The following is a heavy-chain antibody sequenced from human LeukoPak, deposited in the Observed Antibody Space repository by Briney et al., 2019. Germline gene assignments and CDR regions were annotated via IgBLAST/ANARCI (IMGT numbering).Heavy chain of an antibody. CDR3: AKDLIPQTSSWYFFYYYYHMDV. J-gene: IGHJ6*03. D-gene: IGHD6-13*01. CDR2: ISGSGRGGST. CDR1: GFTFSSYA. V-gene: IGHV3-23*01. Sequence: SGGSLRLSCAASGFTFSSYAMSWVRQAPGKGLEWVSDISGSGRGGSTHYADSVKGRFTISRDNSKNTLYLQMNTLRAEDTAVYYCAKDLIPQTSSWYFFYYYYHMDVWGKGTTVTISS.